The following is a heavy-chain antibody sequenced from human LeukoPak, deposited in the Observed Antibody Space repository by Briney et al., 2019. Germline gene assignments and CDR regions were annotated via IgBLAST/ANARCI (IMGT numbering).Heavy chain of an antibody. CDR3: ARVPYGGNSALDDY. D-gene: IGHD4-23*01. V-gene: IGHV3-30-3*01. CDR1: GFTFSSYA. J-gene: IGHJ4*02. CDR2: ISYDGSNK. Sequence: QPGRSLRLSCAASGFTFSSYAMHWVRQAPGKGLEWVAVISYDGSNKYYADSVKGRFTISRDNSKNTLYLKMNSLRAEDTAVYYCARVPYGGNSALDDYWGQGTLVTVSS.